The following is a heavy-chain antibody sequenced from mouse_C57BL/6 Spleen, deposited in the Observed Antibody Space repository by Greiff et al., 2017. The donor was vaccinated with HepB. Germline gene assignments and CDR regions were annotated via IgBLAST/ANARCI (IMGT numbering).Heavy chain of an antibody. D-gene: IGHD2-4*01. CDR2: ISYDGSN. CDR3: AREGGDYNWYFDV. Sequence: EVKLQESGPDLVKPSQSLSLTCSVTGYSITSGYYWNWIRQFPGNKLEWMGYISYDGSNNYNPSLKNRISITRDTSKNQFFLKLNSVTTEDTATYYCAREGGDYNWYFDVWGTGTTVTVSS. J-gene: IGHJ1*03. V-gene: IGHV3-6*01. CDR1: GYSITSGYY.